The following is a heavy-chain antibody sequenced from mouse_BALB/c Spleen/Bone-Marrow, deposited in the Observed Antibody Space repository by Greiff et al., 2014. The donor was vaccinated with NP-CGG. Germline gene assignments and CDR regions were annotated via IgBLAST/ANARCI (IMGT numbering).Heavy chain of an antibody. CDR3: AGDIYGYYFDY. V-gene: IGHV14-3*02. J-gene: IGHJ2*01. D-gene: IGHD1-2*01. Sequence: EVQLQESGAELVKPGASVKLSCTASGFNIKDTYMHWVKQRPEQGLEWIGRIDPANGNTKYDPKFQGKATITADTSSNPAYLQRSSLTSEDTAVDCCAGDIYGYYFDYWGQGATRTVSA. CDR2: IDPANGNT. CDR1: GFNIKDTY.